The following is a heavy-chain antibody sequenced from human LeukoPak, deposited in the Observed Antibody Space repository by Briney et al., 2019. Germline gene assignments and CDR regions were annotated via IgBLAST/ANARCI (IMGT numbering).Heavy chain of an antibody. Sequence: GGSLRLSCAGSGFTFTSYSLNWVRDAPGKGLELVSCISSHGNYIYYADSVKGRFTVSRDDATNSVFLQMNSLRAEDTGIYYCARDGQWDLTYYLDYWGQGILVTVSS. V-gene: IGHV3-21*01. J-gene: IGHJ4*02. CDR2: ISSHGNYI. CDR1: GFTFTSYS. D-gene: IGHD1-26*01. CDR3: ARDGQWDLTYYLDY.